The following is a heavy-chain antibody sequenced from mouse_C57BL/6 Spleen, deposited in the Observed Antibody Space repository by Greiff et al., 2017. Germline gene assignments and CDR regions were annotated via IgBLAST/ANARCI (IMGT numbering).Heavy chain of an antibody. CDR3: AKEDYYGLYYYAMDY. Sequence: EVKVVESGGGLVKPGGSLKLSCAASGFTFSSYAMSWVRQTPEKRLEWVATISDGGSYTYYPDNVKGRFTISRDNATNNLYLQMNNLTSEDTAMYYCAKEDYYGLYYYAMDYWGKGTSVTVSS. D-gene: IGHD1-2*01. CDR1: GFTFSSYA. CDR2: ISDGGSYT. J-gene: IGHJ4*01. V-gene: IGHV5-4*01.